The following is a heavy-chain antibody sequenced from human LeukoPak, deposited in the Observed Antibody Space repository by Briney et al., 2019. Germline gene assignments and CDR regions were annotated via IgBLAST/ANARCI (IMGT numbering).Heavy chain of an antibody. CDR3: ARAWGGYDWLFDY. Sequence: GGSLRLSCAASGFTFSSFSMNWVRQAPGKGLEWVSSISSSTGYIYYADSMKGRFTISRENAKNSLYLQMNSLRAEDTAVYYCARAWGGYDWLFDYWGQGTLVTVSS. CDR2: ISSSTGYI. J-gene: IGHJ4*02. D-gene: IGHD5-12*01. V-gene: IGHV3-21*01. CDR1: GFTFSSFS.